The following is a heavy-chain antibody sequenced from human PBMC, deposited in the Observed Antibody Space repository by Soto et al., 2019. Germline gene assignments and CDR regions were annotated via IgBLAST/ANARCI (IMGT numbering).Heavy chain of an antibody. J-gene: IGHJ4*02. CDR2: IWYDGSNK. Sequence: GGSLRLSCAASGFTFSSYGMRWVRQAPGKGLEWVAVIWYDGSNKYYADSVKGRFTISRDNSKNTLYLQMNSLRAEDTAVYYCAREEYYYDSSGYYHSFDYWGQGTLVTVSS. CDR1: GFTFSSYG. V-gene: IGHV3-33*01. CDR3: AREEYYYDSSGYYHSFDY. D-gene: IGHD3-22*01.